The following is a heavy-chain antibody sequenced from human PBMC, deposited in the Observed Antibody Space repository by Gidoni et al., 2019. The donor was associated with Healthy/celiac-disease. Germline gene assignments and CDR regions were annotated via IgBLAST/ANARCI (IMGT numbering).Heavy chain of an antibody. CDR1: GYTFTSYY. J-gene: IGHJ5*02. CDR2: INPSGGST. Sequence: QVQLVQSGAEVKKPGASVKASCKASGYTFTSYYMHWVRQAPGQGLEWMGIINPSGGSTSYAQKFQGRVTMTRDTSTSTVYMELSSLRSEDTAVYYCARDRLRLGELSPWGQGTLVTVSS. V-gene: IGHV1-46*03. CDR3: ARDRLRLGELSP. D-gene: IGHD3-16*02.